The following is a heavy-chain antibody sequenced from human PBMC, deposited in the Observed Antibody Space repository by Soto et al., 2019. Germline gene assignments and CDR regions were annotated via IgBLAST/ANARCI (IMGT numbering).Heavy chain of an antibody. D-gene: IGHD1-1*01. J-gene: IGHJ3*02. CDR2: IIPIFGTA. V-gene: IGHV1-69*13. Sequence: SVKVSCKASGGTFSSYAISWVRQAPGQGLEWMGGIIPIFGTANYAQKFQGRVTITADESTSTAYMELSSLRSEDTAVYYCARDRPHTTDAFDIWGQGTMVTVSS. CDR1: GGTFSSYA. CDR3: ARDRPHTTDAFDI.